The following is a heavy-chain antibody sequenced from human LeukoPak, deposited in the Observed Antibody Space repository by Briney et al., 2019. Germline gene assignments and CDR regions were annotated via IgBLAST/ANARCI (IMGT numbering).Heavy chain of an antibody. CDR2: INPNSGGT. J-gene: IGHJ4*02. Sequence: ASVKVSXKASGYTFTGYYIHWVRQAPGQGLEWMGWINPNSGGTKYEQKFQGGVTMTRDTSISTAYMELSRLRSDDTAVYYCATKKQQVTPIDYWGQGTLVTVSS. CDR1: GYTFTGYY. V-gene: IGHV1-2*02. CDR3: ATKKQQVTPIDY. D-gene: IGHD6-13*01.